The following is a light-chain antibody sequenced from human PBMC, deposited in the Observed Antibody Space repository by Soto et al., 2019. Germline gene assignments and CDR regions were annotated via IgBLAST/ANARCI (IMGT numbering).Light chain of an antibody. CDR2: DAS. CDR1: QNINNR. J-gene: IGKJ3*01. CDR3: QQYNGY. V-gene: IGKV1-5*01. Sequence: DSQMTQSPSTLSASVGDRITITCRASQNINNRLAWYQQKPGKAPKLLIYDASSLKSGVPSRFSGSGSGTEFTLTISSLQADDSATYYCQQYNGYFGPGTKVDIK.